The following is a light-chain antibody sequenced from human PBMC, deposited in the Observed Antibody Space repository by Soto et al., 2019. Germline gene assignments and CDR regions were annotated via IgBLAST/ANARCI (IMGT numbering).Light chain of an antibody. V-gene: IGKV3-15*01. CDR2: ETS. J-gene: IGKJ1*01. CDR1: QSVATN. Sequence: EIVMTQSPDALSVSRGETVTLSCRASQSVATNLAWYQHKPGQAPRLLIYETSVRATGVPARFSGSGSGTEFTLTISSLQSEDFADYYCQQYNNWPPGAFGPGTRVEI. CDR3: QQYNNWPPGA.